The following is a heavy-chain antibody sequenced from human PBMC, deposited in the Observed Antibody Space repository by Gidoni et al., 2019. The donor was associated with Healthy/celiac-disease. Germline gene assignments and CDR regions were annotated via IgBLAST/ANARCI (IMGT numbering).Heavy chain of an antibody. J-gene: IGHJ6*02. CDR2: INHSGST. V-gene: IGHV4-34*01. CDR3: ATAAYYYYGMDV. CDR1: GGSCSGYY. D-gene: IGHD2-15*01. Sequence: QVQLQQLGAGLLKPSETLSLTCAVYGGSCSGYYWSWIRQPPGKGLEWIGVINHSGSTNYNPSLKSRVTISVDTSKNQFSLKLSSVTAADTAVYYCATAAYYYYGMDVWGQGTTVTVSS.